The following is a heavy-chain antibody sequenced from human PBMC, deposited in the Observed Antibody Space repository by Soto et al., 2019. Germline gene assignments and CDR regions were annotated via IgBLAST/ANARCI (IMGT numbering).Heavy chain of an antibody. Sequence: QVQVVQSGDEVKETGASVRVSCKTSGYSFTAYGISWVRQAPGLGLEWMGWISCYNGKTKYAQKVQGRVTMTTDTSPSTEYREVRSLRSHDTAIYYCARDAPPPELRFLEWHNYDYNGMDVWGQGTTVTVSS. CDR1: GYSFTAYG. V-gene: IGHV1-18*01. CDR2: ISCYNGKT. J-gene: IGHJ6*02. CDR3: ARDAPPPELRFLEWHNYDYNGMDV. D-gene: IGHD3-3*01.